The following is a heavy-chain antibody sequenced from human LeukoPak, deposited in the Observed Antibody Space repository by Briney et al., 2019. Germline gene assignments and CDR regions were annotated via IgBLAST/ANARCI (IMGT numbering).Heavy chain of an antibody. CDR2: IYYSGST. CDR1: GGSISSSSYY. D-gene: IGHD4-17*01. CDR3: ARRPSGRYFDY. J-gene: IGHJ4*02. Sequence: SETLSLTCTVSGGSISSSSYYWGWIRQPPGKGLEWIGSIYYSGSTYYNPSLKSRVTISVDTSKNQFSLKLGSVTAADTAVYYCARRPSGRYFDYWGQGTLVTVSS. V-gene: IGHV4-39*01.